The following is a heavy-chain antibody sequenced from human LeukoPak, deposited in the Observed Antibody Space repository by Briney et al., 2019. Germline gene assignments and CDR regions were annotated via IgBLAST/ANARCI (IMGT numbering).Heavy chain of an antibody. CDR2: ISSSSSTI. J-gene: IGHJ4*02. D-gene: IGHD3-22*01. CDR1: GFTFSTYS. V-gene: IGHV3-48*01. CDR3: ARDEGYESSGWFVY. Sequence: GGSLRLSCVASGFTFSTYSMNWVRQAPGKGLEWVSYISSSSSTIYYADSVKGRFTISRDNAKNSLYLQMNSLRAEDTAVYYCARDEGYESSGWFVYWGQGTLVTVSS.